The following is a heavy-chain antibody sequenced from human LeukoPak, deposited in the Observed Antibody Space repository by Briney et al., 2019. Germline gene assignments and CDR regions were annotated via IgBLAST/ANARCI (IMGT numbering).Heavy chain of an antibody. CDR1: GFTFSSYG. J-gene: IGHJ4*02. CDR2: IRYDGSKK. V-gene: IGHV3-30*02. CDR3: AKVYGSGGVDY. D-gene: IGHD3-10*01. Sequence: GGFLRLSCAASGFTFSSYGMHWVRQAPGKGLEWVAFIRYDGSKKYYADSVKGRFTISRDNSKNTLYLQMNSLRAEDTAVYYCAKVYGSGGVDYWGQGTLVTVSS.